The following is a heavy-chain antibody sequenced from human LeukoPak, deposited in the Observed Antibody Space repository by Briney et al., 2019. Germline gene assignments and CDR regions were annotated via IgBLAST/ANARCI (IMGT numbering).Heavy chain of an antibody. CDR1: GYSFAYYW. CDR2: IYPGDSDD. CDR3: ARQSYGDWAFVDS. V-gene: IGHV5-51*01. J-gene: IGHJ4*02. D-gene: IGHD4-17*01. Sequence: GESLKISCKGSGYSFAYYWIGWVRQMPGKGLGWMGIIYPGDSDDRYSPSFQGQVTISVDKSISTAYLQWSSLKASDTAMYYCARQSYGDWAFVDSWGQGTLVTVSS.